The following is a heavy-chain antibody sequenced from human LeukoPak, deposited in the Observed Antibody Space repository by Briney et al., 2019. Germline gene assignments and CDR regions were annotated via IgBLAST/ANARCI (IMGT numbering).Heavy chain of an antibody. CDR1: GGSISSYY. CDR2: IYYSGST. V-gene: IGHV4-59*01. D-gene: IGHD3-22*01. J-gene: IGHJ4*02. Sequence: SETLSLTCTVSGGSISSYYWSWIRQPPGKGLEWIGYIYYSGSTNYNPSLKSRVTISVDTSKNQFSLKLSSVTAADTAVYYCARTHYDSRWSDYWGQGTPVTVSS. CDR3: ARTHYDSRWSDY.